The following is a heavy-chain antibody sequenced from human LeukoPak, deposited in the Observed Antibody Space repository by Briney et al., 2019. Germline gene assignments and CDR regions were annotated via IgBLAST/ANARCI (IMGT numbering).Heavy chain of an antibody. D-gene: IGHD3-3*01. Sequence: GGSLRLSCAASGFTFSSYWMHWVRQAPGKGLVWVSRINTDGSSTSYADSVKGRFTISRDNAKNTLYLQMNSLRAEDTAVYYCAKDRRKVGVALFDYWGQGTLVTVSS. V-gene: IGHV3-74*01. CDR3: AKDRRKVGVALFDY. CDR1: GFTFSSYW. J-gene: IGHJ4*02. CDR2: INTDGSST.